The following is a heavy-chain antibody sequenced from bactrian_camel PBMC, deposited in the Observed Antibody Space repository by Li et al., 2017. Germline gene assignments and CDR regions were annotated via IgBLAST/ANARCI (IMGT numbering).Heavy chain of an antibody. CDR1: GRSNENYF. CDR3: AARPGRSCGALAPGSFDT. D-gene: IGHD2*01. CDR2: MYTGFGGGNI. J-gene: IGHJ6*01. Sequence: HVQLVESGGGSAQAGGSLRLSCAISGRSNENYFLAWFRQPPGKEREGVAAMYTGFGGGNIYYDDSVKGRFTISQDTSKNTLDLQMDSLKPEDSAICYCAARPGRSCGALAPGSFDTWGQGTQVTVS. V-gene: IGHV3S45*01.